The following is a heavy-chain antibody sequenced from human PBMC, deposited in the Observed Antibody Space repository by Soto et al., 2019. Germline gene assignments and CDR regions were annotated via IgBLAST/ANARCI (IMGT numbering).Heavy chain of an antibody. Sequence: ASVKVSCKASGYTFTGYYVHWVRQAPGQGLEWMGWINPNSGGTNSAQNFQGRVTMTGDTSISTAYMELSSLRSDDTAVYYCARXQSIIVVPAAHKNWFDPWGQGTLVTVSS. J-gene: IGHJ5*02. CDR1: GYTFTGYY. CDR2: INPNSGGT. D-gene: IGHD2-2*01. V-gene: IGHV1-2*02. CDR3: ARXQSIIVVPAAHKNWFDP.